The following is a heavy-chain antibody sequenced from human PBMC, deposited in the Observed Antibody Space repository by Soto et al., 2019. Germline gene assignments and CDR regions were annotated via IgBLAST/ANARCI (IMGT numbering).Heavy chain of an antibody. CDR2: IYYSGST. CDR1: GGSISSGGYY. CDR3: AREGMGGVLKSTYYYYYMDV. Sequence: QVQLQESGPGLVKPSQTLSLTCTVSGGSISSGGYYWSWIRQHPGKGLEWIGYIYYSGSTYYNQSLRSRVTISVDPSKNQFSLKLSSVTAADTAVYYCAREGMGGVLKSTYYYYYMDVWGKGTTVTVSS. D-gene: IGHD2-8*02. V-gene: IGHV4-31*03. J-gene: IGHJ6*03.